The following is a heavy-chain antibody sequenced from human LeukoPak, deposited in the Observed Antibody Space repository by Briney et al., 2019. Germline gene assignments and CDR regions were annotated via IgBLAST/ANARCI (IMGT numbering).Heavy chain of an antibody. CDR1: GFTFSNAW. CDR2: IKSKTDGGTT. V-gene: IGHV3-15*01. CDR3: TVWFGEFLFDY. J-gene: IGHJ4*02. D-gene: IGHD3-10*01. Sequence: GGSLRLSCAASGFTFSNAWMSWVRQAPGKGLEWVGRIKSKTDGGTTDYAAPVKGRFTISRDDSKNTLYLQMNSLKTEDTAVYYCTVWFGEFLFDYWGQGTLATVSS.